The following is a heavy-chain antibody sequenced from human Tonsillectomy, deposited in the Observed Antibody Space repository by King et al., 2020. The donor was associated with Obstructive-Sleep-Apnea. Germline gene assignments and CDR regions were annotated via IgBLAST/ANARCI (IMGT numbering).Heavy chain of an antibody. J-gene: IGHJ1*01. Sequence: QLVQSGAEVKKPGASVKVSCKASGYTFTGYYMHWVRQAPGQGLEWMGWINPNSGGTNHAQKFQGSVTMTRDTSISTAYMELSRLRSDDTAVYYCARSLYGGNSVSHYFPHWPHHTLVTVSS. CDR3: ARSLYGGNSVSHYFPH. D-gene: IGHD4-23*01. V-gene: IGHV1-2*04. CDR1: GYTFTGYY. CDR2: INPNSGGT.